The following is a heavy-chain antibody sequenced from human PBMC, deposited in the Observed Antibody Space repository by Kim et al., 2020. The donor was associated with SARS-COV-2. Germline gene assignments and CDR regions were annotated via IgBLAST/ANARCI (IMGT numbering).Heavy chain of an antibody. CDR2: ISYNGSNK. Sequence: GGSLRLSCAASGFTFSSYGMHWVRQAPGKGLEWVAVISYNGSNKYYADSVKGRFTISRDNSKNTLYLQMNSLRAEDTAVYYCASVKFRGVIGAHFDYWGQGTLVTVSS. J-gene: IGHJ4*02. CDR3: ASVKFRGVIGAHFDY. V-gene: IGHV3-30*03. CDR1: GFTFSSYG. D-gene: IGHD3-10*01.